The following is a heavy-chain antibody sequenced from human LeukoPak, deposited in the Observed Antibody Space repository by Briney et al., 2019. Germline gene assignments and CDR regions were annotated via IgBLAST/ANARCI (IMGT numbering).Heavy chain of an antibody. CDR3: ARGSGYDFWRKYYFDY. CDR1: GGSISSGGYY. Sequence: SETLSLTCTVSGGSISSGGYYWSWIRQHPGKGLEWIGYIYYSGSTYYNPSLKSRVTISVDTSKNQFSLKLSSVTAADTAVYYCARGSGYDFWRKYYFDYWGQGTLVTVSS. J-gene: IGHJ4*02. V-gene: IGHV4-31*03. CDR2: IYYSGST. D-gene: IGHD3-3*01.